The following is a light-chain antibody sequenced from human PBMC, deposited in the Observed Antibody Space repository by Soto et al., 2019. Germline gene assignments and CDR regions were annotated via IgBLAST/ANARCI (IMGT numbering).Light chain of an antibody. CDR3: HRPVIAPAT. Sequence: IQMTQSPSSLSASVGDRFTITFRASESINNCLSWFQQKPGQAPKLLIYAASTLQTGVPSRFSGSGSGTAFILNIDSQHSEDFASSFCHRPVIAPATCGHGTKVGVK. CDR2: AAS. CDR1: ESINNC. J-gene: IGKJ1*01. V-gene: IGKV1-39*01.